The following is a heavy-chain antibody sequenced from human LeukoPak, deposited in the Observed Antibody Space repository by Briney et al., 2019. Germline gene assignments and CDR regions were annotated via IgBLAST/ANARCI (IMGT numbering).Heavy chain of an antibody. V-gene: IGHV3-21*01. CDR3: ARDRSGSSCDP. J-gene: IGHJ5*02. Sequence: GGSLRLSCAASGFTFSSYSMNWVRQAPGKGLEWVSSISSSSSYIYYADSVKGRFTISRDNAKNSLYLQMNSLGAEDTAVYYCARDRSGSSCDPWGQGTLVTVSS. D-gene: IGHD1-26*01. CDR1: GFTFSSYS. CDR2: ISSSSSYI.